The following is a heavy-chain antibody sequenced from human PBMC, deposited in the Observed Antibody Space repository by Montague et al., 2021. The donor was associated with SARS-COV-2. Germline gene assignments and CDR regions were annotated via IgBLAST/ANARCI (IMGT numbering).Heavy chain of an antibody. CDR2: IYYSGST. CDR1: GGSISSSSYN. CDR3: ARVGRQQLVRLSGMDV. V-gene: IGHV4-39*07. J-gene: IGHJ6*02. Sequence: SETLSLTCTLSGGSISSSSYNWGWIRQPGGKGLEWIGSIYYSGSTFYXPSLKSRVTISVDTSKNQFSLKLSSVTAAATAVYYCARVGRQQLVRLSGMDVWGQGTTVTVSS. D-gene: IGHD6-13*01.